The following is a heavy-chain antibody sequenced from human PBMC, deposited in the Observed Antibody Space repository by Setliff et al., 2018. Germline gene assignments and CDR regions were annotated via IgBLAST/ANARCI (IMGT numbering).Heavy chain of an antibody. Sequence: ASVKVSCKASGYTFTNYDINWVRQATGQGLEWMGWINPNSGNTGYAQNFQGRVTMTRNTSISTAYMELSSLRSEDTAVYYCARRVGSVGIQLPDYWGQGTLVTVSS. D-gene: IGHD5-18*01. CDR2: INPNSGNT. CDR3: ARRVGSVGIQLPDY. V-gene: IGHV1-8*02. CDR1: GYTFTNYD. J-gene: IGHJ4*02.